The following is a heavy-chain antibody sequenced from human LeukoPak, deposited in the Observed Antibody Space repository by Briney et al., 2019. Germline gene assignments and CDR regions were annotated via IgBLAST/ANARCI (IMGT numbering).Heavy chain of an antibody. CDR1: GDSFSRHY. Sequence: SETLSLTCIVSGDSFSRHYWSWIRQPPGKGVEWIGSIYHSGSTYYNPSLRSRVTISINTSNNQFSLKVTSVTAADTAVYYCASTTVRTGYWGQGTLVTVSS. J-gene: IGHJ4*02. CDR3: ASTTVRTGY. CDR2: IYHSGST. V-gene: IGHV4-38-2*02. D-gene: IGHD4-17*01.